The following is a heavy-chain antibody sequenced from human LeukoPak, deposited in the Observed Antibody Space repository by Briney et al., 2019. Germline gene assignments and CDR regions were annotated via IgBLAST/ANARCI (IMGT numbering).Heavy chain of an antibody. CDR1: GYTFTSYA. Sequence: GASVHVSCKASGYTFTSYAMHWVRQAPGQRLEWMGWINAGNGNTKYSQKFQGRVTITRDTSASTAYMELSSLRSEDTAVYYCAREGYGDYDDAFDIWGQGTMVTVSS. CDR3: AREGYGDYDDAFDI. V-gene: IGHV1-3*01. CDR2: INAGNGNT. D-gene: IGHD4-17*01. J-gene: IGHJ3*02.